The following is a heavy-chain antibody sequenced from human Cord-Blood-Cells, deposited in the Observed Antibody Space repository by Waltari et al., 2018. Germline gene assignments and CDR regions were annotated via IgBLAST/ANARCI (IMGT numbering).Heavy chain of an antibody. CDR1: GGSISSHY. CDR2: IYYSGST. J-gene: IGHJ5*02. V-gene: IGHV4-59*11. CDR3: ARGGWYYDFWSGANWFDP. Sequence: QVQLQESGPGLLKPSETLSLTCTVSGGSISSHYWSWIRQPPGKGLEWIGYIYYSGSTNYTPSLKSRVTISVDTSKNQFSLKLSSVTAADTAVYYCARGGWYYDFWSGANWFDPWGQGTLVTVSS. D-gene: IGHD3-3*01.